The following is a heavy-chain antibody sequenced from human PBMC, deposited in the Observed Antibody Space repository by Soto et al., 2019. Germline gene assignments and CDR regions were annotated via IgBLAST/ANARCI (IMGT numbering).Heavy chain of an antibody. Sequence: SETLSLTCTVSGGSISSGGYYWSWIRQHPGKGLEWIGYIYYSGSTYYNPSLKSRVTISVDTSKNQFSLKLSSVTAADTAVYYCAIFEAPWEIRGWFDPWGQGTLVNVFS. J-gene: IGHJ5*02. CDR3: AIFEAPWEIRGWFDP. CDR2: IYYSGST. CDR1: GGSISSGGYY. D-gene: IGHD1-26*01. V-gene: IGHV4-31*03.